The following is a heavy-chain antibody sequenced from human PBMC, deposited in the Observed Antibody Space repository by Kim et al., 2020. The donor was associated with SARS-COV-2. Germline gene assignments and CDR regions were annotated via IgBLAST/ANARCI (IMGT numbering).Heavy chain of an antibody. D-gene: IGHD3-22*01. J-gene: IGHJ4*02. Sequence: SETLSLTCTVSGGSIRSYYWSWIRQPPGKGLEWIGHIYYTGSTNYNPSLKSRVTISVDTSKNQFSLKLSSVTAADTAVYYCARDFYDSSGYYFDYWGQGTLVTVSS. CDR3: ARDFYDSSGYYFDY. CDR2: IYYTGST. CDR1: GGSIRSYY. V-gene: IGHV4-59*01.